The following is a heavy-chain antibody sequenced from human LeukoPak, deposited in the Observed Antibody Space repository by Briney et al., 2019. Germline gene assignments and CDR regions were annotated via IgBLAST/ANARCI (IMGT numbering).Heavy chain of an antibody. D-gene: IGHD3-22*01. Sequence: GGSLRLSCAASGFTSSSYAMSWVRQAPGKGLEWVSAISGSAGSTYYADSVKGRFTISRDNSKNTLYLQMNSLRAEDTAVYYCAKAAYDSSGYYLYYFDYWGQGTLVTVSS. CDR2: ISGSAGST. CDR3: AKAAYDSSGYYLYYFDY. CDR1: GFTSSSYA. J-gene: IGHJ4*02. V-gene: IGHV3-23*01.